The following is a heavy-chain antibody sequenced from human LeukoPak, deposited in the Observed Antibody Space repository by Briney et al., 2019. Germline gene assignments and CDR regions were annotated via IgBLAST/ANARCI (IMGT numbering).Heavy chain of an antibody. Sequence: PGGSLRLSCAASGFTFRTYGMHWVRQAPGKGLEWVAAIWYDGSNKYYADSVKGRFTISRDNSKNTLYLQMNSLRAEDTAVYYCARETVTPDAFDIWGQGTMVTVSS. CDR3: ARETVTPDAFDI. J-gene: IGHJ3*02. CDR1: GFTFRTYG. D-gene: IGHD4-17*01. CDR2: IWYDGSNK. V-gene: IGHV3-33*01.